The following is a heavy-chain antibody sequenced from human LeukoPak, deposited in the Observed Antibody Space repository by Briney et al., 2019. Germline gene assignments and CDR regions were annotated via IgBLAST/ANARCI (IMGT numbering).Heavy chain of an antibody. J-gene: IGHJ4*02. V-gene: IGHV3-23*01. CDR3: AKGQETESRLDS. CDR2: IRHSDGNT. CDR1: GFTFNIYT. D-gene: IGHD1-1*01. Sequence: GGSLRLSCAASGFTFNIYTMYWVRQAPGKGLEWVSGIRHSDGNTYYADSVKGRFTISSDKSKNILFLQMNSLRAEDTALYYCAKGQETESRLDSWGQGTLVTVSS.